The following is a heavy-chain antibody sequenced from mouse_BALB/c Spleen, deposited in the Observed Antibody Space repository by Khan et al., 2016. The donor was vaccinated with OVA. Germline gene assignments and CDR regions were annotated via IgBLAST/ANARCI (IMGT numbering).Heavy chain of an antibody. V-gene: IGHV5-17*02. CDR3: ATSYFYGYYFDY. J-gene: IGHJ2*01. D-gene: IGHD1-1*01. CDR2: ISSDSNTI. CDR1: GFTFTSYG. Sequence: EVQLQESGGDLVQSGGSRKLSCAASGFTFTSYGMHWIRQAPEKGLEWVAYISSDSNTIYYADTVKGRFTISRDNPKNTLFLQMTSLWSGDTAMYFCATSYFYGYYFDYWGQGTTLTVSS.